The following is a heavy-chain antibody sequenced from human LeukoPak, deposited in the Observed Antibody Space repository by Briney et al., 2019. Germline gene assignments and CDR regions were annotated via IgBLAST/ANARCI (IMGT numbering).Heavy chain of an antibody. CDR1: GYTFTSYG. Sequence: GASVKVSCKASGYTFTSYGISWVRQAPGQGLEWMGWISAYNGNTNYAQKLQGRVTMTTDTSTSTAYMELRSLRSDDTAVYYCARASHLWFGELSDWFDPWGQGTLVTVSS. J-gene: IGHJ5*02. V-gene: IGHV1-18*01. D-gene: IGHD3-10*01. CDR2: ISAYNGNT. CDR3: ARASHLWFGELSDWFDP.